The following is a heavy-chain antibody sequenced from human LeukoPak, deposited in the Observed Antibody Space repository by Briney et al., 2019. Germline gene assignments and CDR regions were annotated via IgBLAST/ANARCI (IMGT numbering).Heavy chain of an antibody. Sequence: ASVKVSCKASGYTFTDYYMHWVRQAPGQGLEWMGWINPNSGGTNYAQKFQGRVTMTRATSISTAYMELSRLRSDDTAVYYCAKGYDFWSGYYSAAEYFQHWGQGTLVTVSS. CDR2: INPNSGGT. J-gene: IGHJ1*01. D-gene: IGHD3-3*01. CDR3: AKGYDFWSGYYSAAEYFQH. CDR1: GYTFTDYY. V-gene: IGHV1-2*02.